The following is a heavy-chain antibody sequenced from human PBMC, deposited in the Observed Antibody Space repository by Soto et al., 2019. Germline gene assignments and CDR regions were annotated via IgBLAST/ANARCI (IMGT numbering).Heavy chain of an antibody. D-gene: IGHD5-18*01. CDR3: SRGGYSYSLLESFHH. Sequence: EVQLVESGGGLVQPGASLRLSCAASGFTVSNNYMSWVRQAPGKGLECVSGIYSGGSTFYADSVKGRFTISRDNSENSLSLEMISLRAEDTAVYYCSRGGYSYSLLESFHHWGQGTLVTVSS. CDR1: GFTVSNNY. J-gene: IGHJ1*01. V-gene: IGHV3-66*01. CDR2: IYSGGST.